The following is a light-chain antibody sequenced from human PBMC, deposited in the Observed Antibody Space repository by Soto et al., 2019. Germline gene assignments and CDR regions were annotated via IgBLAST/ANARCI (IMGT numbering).Light chain of an antibody. CDR1: NSNIGAGYD. CDR3: QSYDSRLSVI. J-gene: IGLJ2*01. CDR2: DNN. V-gene: IGLV1-40*01. Sequence: QAVVTQPPSVSGAPGQRVSISCTGNNSNIGAGYDVHWYQQLPGTAPKLLIYDNNSRPSGVPDRFSGSKSGTSASLDITGLQTEDEGLYFCQSYDSRLSVIFGGGTKVTVL.